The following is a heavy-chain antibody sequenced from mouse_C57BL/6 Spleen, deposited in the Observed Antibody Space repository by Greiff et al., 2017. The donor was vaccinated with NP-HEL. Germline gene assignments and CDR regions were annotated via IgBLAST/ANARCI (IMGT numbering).Heavy chain of an antibody. CDR2: IYPGDGDT. J-gene: IGHJ2*01. CDR1: GYAFSSSW. CDR3: ARGDSYYFDY. Sequence: QVQLKQSGPELVKPGASVKISCKASGYAFSSSWMNWVKQRPGKGLEWIGRIYPGDGDTNYNGKFKGKATLTADKSSSTAYMQLSSLTSEDSAVYFCARGDSYYFDYWGQGTTLTVSS. V-gene: IGHV1-82*01. D-gene: IGHD3-3*01.